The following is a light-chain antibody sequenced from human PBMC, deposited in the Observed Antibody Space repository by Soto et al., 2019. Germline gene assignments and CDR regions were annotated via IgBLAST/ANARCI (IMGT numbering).Light chain of an antibody. CDR3: QQYKSYPT. J-gene: IGKJ2*01. V-gene: IGKV1-5*03. CDR1: QSISSW. Sequence: DIQMTQSPSTLSASVGDRVTITCRASQSISSWLAWYQQKPGKAPKLLIYKASSLESGVPSRFSGSGSGTAFTLTISSLQPDDFATYYCQQYKSYPTFGQGTKLEIK. CDR2: KAS.